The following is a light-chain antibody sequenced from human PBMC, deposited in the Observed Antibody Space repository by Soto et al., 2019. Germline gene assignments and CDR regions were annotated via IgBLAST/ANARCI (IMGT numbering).Light chain of an antibody. Sequence: SSELTQPPSVSVAPGKTASITCGATNIGSITVHWYQQRPGQAPVLVIYYDSDRPSGIPERFSGSNSGDTATLTITRVEAGDEADYYCQVWDSHNDHVVFGGGTKLTVL. J-gene: IGLJ2*01. CDR2: YDS. CDR1: NIGSIT. V-gene: IGLV3-21*04. CDR3: QVWDSHNDHVV.